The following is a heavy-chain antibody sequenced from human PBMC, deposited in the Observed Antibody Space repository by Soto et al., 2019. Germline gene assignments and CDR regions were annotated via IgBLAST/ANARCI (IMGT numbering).Heavy chain of an antibody. D-gene: IGHD3-3*01. Sequence: SQTLSLTCTVSGGSISSGGYSWSWTRQPPGKGLEWIGYIYHSGSTYYNPSLKSRVTISVDRSKNLFSLKLSSVTAADTAVYYCARAQFDFWSGYLNWGQGTLVTVSS. V-gene: IGHV4-30-2*01. CDR2: IYHSGST. J-gene: IGHJ4*02. CDR3: ARAQFDFWSGYLN. CDR1: GGSISSGGYS.